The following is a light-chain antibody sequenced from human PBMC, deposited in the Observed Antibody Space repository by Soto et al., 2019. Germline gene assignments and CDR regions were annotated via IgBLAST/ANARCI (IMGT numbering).Light chain of an antibody. CDR3: QQYNNWPLT. CDR2: GAS. J-gene: IGKJ4*01. V-gene: IGKV3-15*01. CDR1: QSVSNY. Sequence: EILLTQSPATLSLSPGERATLSCRASQSVSNYLAWYPQKPGQAPRLLIYGASTRATDIPARFSGSGSGTEFTLTISSLQSEDFAVYYCQQYNNWPLTFGGGTKVDIK.